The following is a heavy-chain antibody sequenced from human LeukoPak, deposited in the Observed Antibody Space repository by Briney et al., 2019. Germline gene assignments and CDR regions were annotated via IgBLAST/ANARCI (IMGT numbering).Heavy chain of an antibody. CDR1: GFTFSSYA. J-gene: IGHJ4*02. V-gene: IGHV3-30-3*01. CDR3: ARGFYYDSSGYSDY. Sequence: AGGSLRLSCAAFGFTFSSYAMHWVRQAPAKGLEWVAVISYDGSNKYYADSVKGRFTISRDNSKNTLYLQMNSLRAEDTAVYYCARGFYYDSSGYSDYWGQGTLVTVSS. CDR2: ISYDGSNK. D-gene: IGHD3-22*01.